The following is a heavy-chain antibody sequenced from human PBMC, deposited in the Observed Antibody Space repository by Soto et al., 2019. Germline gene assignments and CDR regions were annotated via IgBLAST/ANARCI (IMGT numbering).Heavy chain of an antibody. J-gene: IGHJ4*02. CDR3: AKEYGSRYKEGYYFDY. V-gene: IGHV3-23*01. Sequence: GGSLRLSCAASAFTFSSYGMSWVRQAPGKGLECVSAISGSGGSTSYADSVKGRFTISRDNSKNTLFLQMNSLRADDTAVYYCAKEYGSRYKEGYYFDYWGQGTLVTVSS. CDR2: ISGSGGST. CDR1: AFTFSSYG. D-gene: IGHD6-13*01.